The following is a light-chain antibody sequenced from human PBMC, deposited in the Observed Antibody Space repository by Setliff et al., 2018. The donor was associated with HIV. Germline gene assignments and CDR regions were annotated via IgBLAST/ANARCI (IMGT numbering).Light chain of an antibody. J-gene: IGLJ2*01. Sequence: QSALTQPPSVSGAPGQSVTISCTGSSSNIGAGYDVHWYQHLPGTVPKLLIYVSTNRPSGVPDRFSASKSGTSASLAITGLQAEDEADYYCQSYDSSLSGLVFGGGTKVTVL. CDR1: SSNIGAGYD. CDR3: QSYDSSLSGLV. V-gene: IGLV1-40*01. CDR2: VST.